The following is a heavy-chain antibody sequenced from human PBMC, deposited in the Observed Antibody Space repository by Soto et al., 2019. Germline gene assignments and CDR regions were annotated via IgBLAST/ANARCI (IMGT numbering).Heavy chain of an antibody. V-gene: IGHV3-23*01. CDR1: GFTFSSYA. J-gene: IGHJ4*02. CDR3: AKDGSAPYYYVPDY. CDR2: ISGSGGST. Sequence: WGSLRLSCAASGFTFSSYAIIFFRHSPGKGLEWVSAISGSGGSTYYADSVKGRFTISRGNSKNTLYLQMNSLRAEDTAVYYCAKDGSAPYYYVPDYWGQGTLVTVSS. D-gene: IGHD3-10*02.